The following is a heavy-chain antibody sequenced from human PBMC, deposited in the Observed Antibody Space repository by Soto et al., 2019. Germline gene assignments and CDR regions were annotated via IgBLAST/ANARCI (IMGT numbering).Heavy chain of an antibody. CDR1: GYTFTGYY. D-gene: IGHD5-18*01. J-gene: IGHJ4*02. Sequence: ASVKVSCKASGYTFTGYYMHWVRQAPGQGLEWMGWINPNSGGTKYAQKFQGRVTMTRDTSISTAYMELSWLRSDDTAVYYCARGRDTAMEDYWGQGKLVTVSS. CDR2: INPNSGGT. CDR3: ARGRDTAMEDY. V-gene: IGHV1-2*02.